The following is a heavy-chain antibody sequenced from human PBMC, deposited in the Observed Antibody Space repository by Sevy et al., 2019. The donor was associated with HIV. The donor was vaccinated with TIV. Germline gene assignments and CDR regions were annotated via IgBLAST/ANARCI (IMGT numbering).Heavy chain of an antibody. CDR1: GGSISSSSYY. J-gene: IGHJ5*02. V-gene: IGHV4-39*01. CDR3: ARPNDFWSGYYTYNWFDP. Sequence: SETLSLTCTVSGGSISSSSYYWGWIRQPPGKGLEWIGSIYYSGSTYYNPSLKSRVTISVDTSKNQFSLKLSSVTAADTAVYYCARPNDFWSGYYTYNWFDPWGLGTLVTVSS. D-gene: IGHD3-3*01. CDR2: IYYSGST.